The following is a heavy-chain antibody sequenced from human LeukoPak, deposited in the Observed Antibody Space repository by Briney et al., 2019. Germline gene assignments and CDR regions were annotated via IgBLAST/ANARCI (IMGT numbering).Heavy chain of an antibody. CDR1: GFTCTNYC. CDR3: ASFGEIPVFGVVAKTTSYFDY. J-gene: IGHJ4*02. D-gene: IGHD3-3*01. Sequence: GGSLRLSCAASGFTCTNYCMSWVRQAPGKGRELVANIKQDKSDKYYMDSVKGRFTIPRDNPKNTLYLKMKSLRAEDTSVYHCASFGEIPVFGVVAKTTSYFDYWGQGTLVTVSS. CDR2: IKQDKSDK. V-gene: IGHV3-7*01.